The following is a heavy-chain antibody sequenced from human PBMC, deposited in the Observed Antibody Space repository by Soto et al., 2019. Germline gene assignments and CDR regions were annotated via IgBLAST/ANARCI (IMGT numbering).Heavy chain of an antibody. CDR2: ISTYNGNT. CDR3: XXXGYSSGWYLGTGMDV. Sequence: QVQLVQSGAEVKKPGASLKVSCQASGYSFSDYGIAWVRQAPGQGLAWVGWISTYNGNTNYAQKFQGRVTMTTDTSANTAYMELRSLRSDDTAMYYWXXXGYSSGWYLGTGMDVWGQGTPVTVSS. CDR1: GYSFSDYG. V-gene: IGHV1-18*04. D-gene: IGHD6-19*01. J-gene: IGHJ6*02.